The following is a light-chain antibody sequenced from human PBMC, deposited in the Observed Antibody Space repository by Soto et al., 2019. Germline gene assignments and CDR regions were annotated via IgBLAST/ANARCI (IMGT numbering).Light chain of an antibody. CDR2: DVS. Sequence: QSALPQPASVSGSTGQSITISCTGSISDIGTYNSVSWYQQHPGKVPKLMIHDVSNRPSGISNRFSGSKSGNTASLTISGLQSEDEADYYCSSYTTSRTVIFGGGTKVTVL. CDR1: ISDIGTYNS. CDR3: SSYTTSRTVI. V-gene: IGLV2-14*01. J-gene: IGLJ2*01.